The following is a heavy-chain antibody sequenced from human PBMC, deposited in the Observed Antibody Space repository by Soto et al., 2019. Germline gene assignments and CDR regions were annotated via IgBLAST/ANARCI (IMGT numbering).Heavy chain of an antibody. D-gene: IGHD1-26*01. CDR1: GFTFSSYW. Sequence: EVQLVESGGGLVQPGGSLRLSCAASGFTFSSYWMHWVRQVPGKGLVWVSHIDSDGNSTTYADSVKCRFTISRDNAKNTVYLQMNSLRADDTAVYYCVRDDVGVGVDYWGLGTLVTVSS. CDR3: VRDDVGVGVDY. CDR2: IDSDGNST. J-gene: IGHJ4*02. V-gene: IGHV3-74*03.